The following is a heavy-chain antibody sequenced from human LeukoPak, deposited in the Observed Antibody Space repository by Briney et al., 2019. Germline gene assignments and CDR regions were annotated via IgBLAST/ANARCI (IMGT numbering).Heavy chain of an antibody. D-gene: IGHD6-13*01. Sequence: GGSLRLSCATSGFTFDDYAMYWVRQAPGKGLEWVSGISWNSRSIAYADSVKGRFTISRDNAKNSLYLQMNSLRAEDMALYYCAKEGSSWSTFDYWGQGTLVTVSS. J-gene: IGHJ4*02. CDR1: GFTFDDYA. CDR3: AKEGSSWSTFDY. V-gene: IGHV3-9*03. CDR2: ISWNSRSI.